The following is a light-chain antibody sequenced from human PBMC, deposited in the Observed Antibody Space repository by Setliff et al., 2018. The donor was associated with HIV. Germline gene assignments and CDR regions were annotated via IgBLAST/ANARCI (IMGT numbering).Light chain of an antibody. CDR1: SSNIGTNA. V-gene: IGLV1-44*01. CDR3: AAWDATLNGFV. J-gene: IGLJ1*01. Sequence: QSVLTQPPSASGTPGQRVTISCSGSSSNIGTNAVNWYQQLPGTAPKVHIYDNNQRPSGVPDRVSGSKSGTSASLAISGLQSDDEADYYCAAWDATLNGFVFGTGTKVTVL. CDR2: DNN.